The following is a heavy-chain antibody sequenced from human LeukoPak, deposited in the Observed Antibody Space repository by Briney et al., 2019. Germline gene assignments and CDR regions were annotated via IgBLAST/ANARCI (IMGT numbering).Heavy chain of an antibody. V-gene: IGHV3-53*01. D-gene: IGHD2-2*01. CDR1: GFTVSSNY. Sequence: SGGSLRLSCAASGFTVSSNYMSWVRQAPGKGLEWVSVIYSGGSTYYADSVKGRFTISRDNSKNTLYLQMNSLRAEDTAVYYCAKDLILGYCSSTSCFGFDYWGQGTLVTVSS. CDR3: AKDLILGYCSSTSCFGFDY. J-gene: IGHJ4*02. CDR2: IYSGGST.